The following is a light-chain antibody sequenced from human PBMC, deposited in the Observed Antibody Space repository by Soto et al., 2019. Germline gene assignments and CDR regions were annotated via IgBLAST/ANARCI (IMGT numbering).Light chain of an antibody. Sequence: QSALTQPPSASGTPGQSVAISCSGSSSNIGKNPVNWYRQLPGTAPKLLIYTNDQRPSGAPDRVSGSKSGTSASLAISGLQSEDEADYYCTTWDDTLNARVFGGGTKLTVL. CDR2: TND. CDR1: SSNIGKNP. CDR3: TTWDDTLNARV. J-gene: IGLJ3*02. V-gene: IGLV1-44*01.